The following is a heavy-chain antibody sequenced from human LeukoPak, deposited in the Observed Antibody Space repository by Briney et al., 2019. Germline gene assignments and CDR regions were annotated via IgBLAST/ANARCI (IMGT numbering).Heavy chain of an antibody. CDR3: ARVVTAGIAVAGFDY. CDR1: GGSISSYY. Sequence: SSETLSLTCTVSGGSISSYYWSWIRQPPGKGLEWIGYIYYSGSTNYNPSLKSRVTISVDTSKNQFSLKLSSVTAADTAVYYCARVVTAGIAVAGFDYWGQGTLVTVSS. D-gene: IGHD6-19*01. CDR2: IYYSGST. V-gene: IGHV4-59*01. J-gene: IGHJ4*02.